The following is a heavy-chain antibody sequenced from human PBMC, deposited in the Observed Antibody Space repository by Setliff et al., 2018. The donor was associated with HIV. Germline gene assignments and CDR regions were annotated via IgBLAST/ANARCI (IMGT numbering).Heavy chain of an antibody. CDR3: ARDPVATIPRGFDI. CDR1: GFTFGVYA. J-gene: IGHJ3*02. CDR2: IGGRGSTI. D-gene: IGHD5-12*01. Sequence: GGSLRLSCTTSGFTFGVYAMNWVRQAPGKGLEWVSYIGGRGSTIYYADSVKGRFTISRDSAHNSLYLQMNSLRVDDTAVYYCARDPVATIPRGFDIWGQGTMVTVSS. V-gene: IGHV3-48*03.